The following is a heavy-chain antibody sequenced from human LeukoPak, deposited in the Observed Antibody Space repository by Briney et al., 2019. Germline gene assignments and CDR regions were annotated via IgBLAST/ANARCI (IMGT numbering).Heavy chain of an antibody. D-gene: IGHD6-19*01. CDR2: INHSGST. CDR3: ARGISGYSSGWFPNWFDS. Sequence: SETLSLTCAVYGGSFSGYYWSWIRQPPGKGLEWIGEINHSGSTNYNPSLKSRVTISVDTSKNQFSLKLSSVTAAGTAVYYCARGISGYSSGWFPNWFDSWGQGTLVTVSS. CDR1: GGSFSGYY. J-gene: IGHJ5*01. V-gene: IGHV4-34*01.